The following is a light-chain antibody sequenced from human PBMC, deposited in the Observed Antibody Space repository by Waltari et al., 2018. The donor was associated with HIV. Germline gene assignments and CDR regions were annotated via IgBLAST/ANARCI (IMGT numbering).Light chain of an antibody. V-gene: IGLV10-54*01. J-gene: IGLJ2*01. Sequence: QAGLTQPPSVSKGLRQTATLTCTGNSNNVGNQGAAWLQQHQGHPPKLLSYRNNNRPSGSAERFSASRSGNTASLTITGLQPEDEADYYCAAWDSSLSVVVFGGGTKLTVL. CDR2: RNN. CDR3: AAWDSSLSVVV. CDR1: SNNVGNQG.